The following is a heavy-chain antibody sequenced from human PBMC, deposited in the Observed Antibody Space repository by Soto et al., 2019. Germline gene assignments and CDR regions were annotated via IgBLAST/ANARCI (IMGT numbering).Heavy chain of an antibody. CDR2: IIPILGIA. CDR1: GGTFSSYT. V-gene: IGHV1-69*02. CDR3: ARAGDRQNYFEY. D-gene: IGHD3-22*01. Sequence: QVQLVQSGAEVMKPGSSVKVSCKASGGTFSSYTISWVRQAPGQGLEWMGRIIPILGIAIYAQKFQGRVTSTADKSTSTSYMELSSLRSEDTAGYYCARAGDRQNYFEYWGQGTLVNVSS. J-gene: IGHJ4*02.